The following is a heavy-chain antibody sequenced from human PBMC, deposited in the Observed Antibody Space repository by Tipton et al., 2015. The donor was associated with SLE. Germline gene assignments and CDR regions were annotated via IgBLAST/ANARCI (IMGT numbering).Heavy chain of an antibody. D-gene: IGHD1-7*01. CDR3: ARDGTVDAFDI. CDR1: GGSISGYY. CDR2: IYYSGST. J-gene: IGHJ3*02. V-gene: IGHV4-59*01. Sequence: LRLSCTVSGGSISGYYWSWIRQPPGKGLEWIGYIYYSGSTNYNPSLKSRVTISVDTSKNQFSLKLSSVTAADTAVYYCARDGTVDAFDIWGQGTMVTVSS.